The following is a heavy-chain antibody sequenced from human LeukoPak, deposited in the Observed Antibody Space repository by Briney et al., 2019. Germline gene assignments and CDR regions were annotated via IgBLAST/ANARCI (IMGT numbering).Heavy chain of an antibody. CDR3: AKLAYSDNWFDP. D-gene: IGHD2-21*01. V-gene: IGHV3-30*02. CDR1: GFTFSSYG. CDR2: IRYDGSNK. Sequence: PGGSLRLSCAASGFTFSSYGMHWVRQAPGKGLEWVAFIRYDGSNKYYADSVRGRFTISRDNSKNTLYLQMNSLRIEDTAVYYCAKLAYSDNWFDPWGQGTLVTVSS. J-gene: IGHJ5*02.